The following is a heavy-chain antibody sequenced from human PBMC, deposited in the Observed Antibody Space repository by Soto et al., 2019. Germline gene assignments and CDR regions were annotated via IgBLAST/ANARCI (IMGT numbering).Heavy chain of an antibody. CDR3: ASLSGWYNWFDP. Sequence: SETLSLTCTVSGGSISSSSYYWGWIRQPPGKGLEWIGSIYYSGSTYYNPSLKSRVTISVDTSKNQFSLKLSSVTAADTAVYYCASLSGWYNWFDPWGQGTLVTVSS. CDR2: IYYSGST. D-gene: IGHD6-19*01. CDR1: GGSISSSSYY. V-gene: IGHV4-39*01. J-gene: IGHJ5*02.